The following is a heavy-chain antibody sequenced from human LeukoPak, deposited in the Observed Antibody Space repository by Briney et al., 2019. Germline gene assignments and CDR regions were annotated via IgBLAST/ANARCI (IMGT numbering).Heavy chain of an antibody. D-gene: IGHD3-10*01. CDR3: ARELLWFGELLYMNYYYGMDV. V-gene: IGHV4-4*07. J-gene: IGHJ6*02. Sequence: SETLSLTCTVSGGSISSYYWSWIRQPAGKGLEWIGRIYTSGSTNHNPSLKSRGTMSVDTSKNQFSLKLSSVTAADTAVYYCARELLWFGELLYMNYYYGMDVWGQGTTVTVSS. CDR1: GGSISSYY. CDR2: IYTSGST.